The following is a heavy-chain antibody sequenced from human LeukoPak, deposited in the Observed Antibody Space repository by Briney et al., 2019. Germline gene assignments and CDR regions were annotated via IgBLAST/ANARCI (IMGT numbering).Heavy chain of an antibody. CDR3: ARGSSSLTFDY. CDR1: GGSLSNAIKY. CDR2: VHYGGNT. D-gene: IGHD6-13*01. J-gene: IGHJ4*02. Sequence: SETLSLTCTVSGGSLSNAIKYWDWIRQPPGKGLEWIGSVHYGGNTDYNPSLKSRVTMSVDTSKNQFSLKLSSVTAADTAVYYCARGSSSLTFDYWGQGTLVTVSS. V-gene: IGHV4-39*07.